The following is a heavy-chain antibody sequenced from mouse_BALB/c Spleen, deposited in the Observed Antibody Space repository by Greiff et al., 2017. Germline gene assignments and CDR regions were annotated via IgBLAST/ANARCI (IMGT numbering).Heavy chain of an antibody. D-gene: IGHD1-1*01. Sequence: DVQLVESGGGLVKPGGSLKLSCAASGFTFSSYAMSWVRQSPEKRLEWVAEISSGGSYTYYPDTVTGRFTISRDNAKNTLYLEMSSLRSEDTAMYYCATHYYGTGFAYWGQGTLVTVSA. J-gene: IGHJ3*01. V-gene: IGHV5-9-4*01. CDR1: GFTFSSYA. CDR3: ATHYYGTGFAY. CDR2: ISSGGSYT.